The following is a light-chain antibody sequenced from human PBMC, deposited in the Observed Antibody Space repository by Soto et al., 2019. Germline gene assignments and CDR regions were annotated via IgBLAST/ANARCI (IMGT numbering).Light chain of an antibody. V-gene: IGLV2-14*01. CDR1: SSDVGGYNY. Sequence: QSALTQPASVSGSPGQSITISCTGTSSDVGGYNYVSWYQLHPGKAPKLMVYEVSNRPSGVSNRFSGSKSGNTASLTISGLQVEDEALYFCSSYTSASALGIFGGGTQLTVL. CDR2: EVS. CDR3: SSYTSASALGI. J-gene: IGLJ2*01.